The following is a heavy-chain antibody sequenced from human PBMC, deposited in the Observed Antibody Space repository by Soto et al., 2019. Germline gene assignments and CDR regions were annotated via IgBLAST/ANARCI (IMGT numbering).Heavy chain of an antibody. D-gene: IGHD3-9*01. CDR1: GFTFGDYA. V-gene: IGHV3-49*03. Sequence: PGGSLRLSCTASGFTFGDYAMSWFRQAPGKGLEWVGFIRSKAYGGTTEYAASVKGRFTISRDDSKSIAYLQMNSLKTEDTAVYYCTSRPGYYDIPLDYWGQGTLVTVSS. J-gene: IGHJ4*02. CDR2: IRSKAYGGTT. CDR3: TSRPGYYDIPLDY.